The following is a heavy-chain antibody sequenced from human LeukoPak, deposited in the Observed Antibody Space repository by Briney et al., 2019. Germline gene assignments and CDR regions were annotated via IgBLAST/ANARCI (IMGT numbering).Heavy chain of an antibody. CDR1: GYSISSGYY. D-gene: IGHD6-6*01. CDR3: ARRLYSSSYWYFDL. V-gene: IGHV4-38-2*01. Sequence: SETLSLTCAVSGYSISSGYYWGWSRQPPGKGLEWIGSIYHSGSTYYNPSLKSRVTISVDTSKNQFSLKLSSVTAANTAVYYCARRLYSSSYWYFDLWGRGTLSLSPQ. J-gene: IGHJ2*01. CDR2: IYHSGST.